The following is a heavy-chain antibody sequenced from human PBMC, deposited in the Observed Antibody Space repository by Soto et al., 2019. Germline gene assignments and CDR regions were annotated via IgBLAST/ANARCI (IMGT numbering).Heavy chain of an antibody. Sequence: SGPTLVKPTPTLTLTCTFSGFSLSTSGVGVGWIRQPPGKALEWLALIYWDDDKRYSPSLKTRLTITKDTSKNQVVLTMTNMDPVDTATYYCTHTNFWSGYLRGDTNWFDPWGQGTLVTVSS. D-gene: IGHD3-3*01. J-gene: IGHJ5*02. CDR2: IYWDDDK. V-gene: IGHV2-5*02. CDR1: GFSLSTSGVG. CDR3: THTNFWSGYLRGDTNWFDP.